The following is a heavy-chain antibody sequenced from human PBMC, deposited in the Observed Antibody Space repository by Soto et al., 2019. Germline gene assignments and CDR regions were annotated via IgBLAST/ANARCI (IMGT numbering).Heavy chain of an antibody. J-gene: IGHJ6*02. Sequence: GGSLRLSCEASGFTFSAYAMKWVRQAPGKGLEWVSSISGSGGGTYYADSVKGRFSISRDNSKNTLSLQMNSLRAEDTAIYSCAKDSRTSFGYEYHHYGMEVWGQGTTVTVSS. CDR3: AKDSRTSFGYEYHHYGMEV. CDR1: GFTFSAYA. D-gene: IGHD5-18*01. V-gene: IGHV3-23*01. CDR2: ISGSGGGT.